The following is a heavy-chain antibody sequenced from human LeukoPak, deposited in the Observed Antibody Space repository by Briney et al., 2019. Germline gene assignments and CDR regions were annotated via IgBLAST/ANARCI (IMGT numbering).Heavy chain of an antibody. Sequence: SETLSLSGTVSGGSINSYYWSWVRQPPGKGLALNGYIYDSGNTDYNPSLKSRVTISVDTSTNQFSLKLSSVTAADTAVYYCARHMYSGRYYGTDLWGQGTLVTVSS. CDR3: ARHMYSGRYYGTDL. CDR1: GGSINSYY. CDR2: IYDSGNT. D-gene: IGHD1-26*01. J-gene: IGHJ4*02. V-gene: IGHV4-59*08.